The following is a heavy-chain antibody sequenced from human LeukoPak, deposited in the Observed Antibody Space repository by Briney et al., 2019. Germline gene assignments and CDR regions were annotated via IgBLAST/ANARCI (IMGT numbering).Heavy chain of an antibody. Sequence: GGALRLSCTASRFTFSTYAMSWVPQAPGKGLEWGSSISGSGDTTYYTGAVKGRFTISRDNSKNALYLQMSSLRAEDTAVYYCAKSQRNDQQVVQRIDYWGQGTLVTVSS. J-gene: IGHJ4*02. CDR3: AKSQRNDQQVVQRIDY. V-gene: IGHV3-23*01. CDR1: RFTFSTYA. D-gene: IGHD2-2*01. CDR2: ISGSGDTT.